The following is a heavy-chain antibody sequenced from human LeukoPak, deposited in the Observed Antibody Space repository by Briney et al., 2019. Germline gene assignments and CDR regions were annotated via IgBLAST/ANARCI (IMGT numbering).Heavy chain of an antibody. CDR1: GGSISSYY. CDR3: ARRKYSSSWLEDWFDP. J-gene: IGHJ5*02. Sequence: SETLSLTCAVSGGSISSYYWSWIRQPPGKGLEWIGYIYTSGSTNYNPSLKSRVTISVDTSKNQFSLKLSSVTAADTAVYYCARRKYSSSWLEDWFDPWGQGTLVTVSS. CDR2: IYTSGST. D-gene: IGHD6-13*01. V-gene: IGHV4-4*09.